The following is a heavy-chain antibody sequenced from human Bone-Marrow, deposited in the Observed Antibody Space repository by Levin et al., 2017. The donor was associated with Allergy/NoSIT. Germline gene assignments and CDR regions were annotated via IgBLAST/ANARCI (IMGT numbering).Heavy chain of an antibody. Sequence: GESLKISCKTSGYSFTGYYMHWVRQAPGQGPEWMGQINPHSGDTNYAQLFEGRVTMARDTSISTAYMELIRLRSDDTAVYYCARSAYDYGSGSFYSTSLLFDYWGQGTLVTVSS. CDR3: ARSAYDYGSGSFYSTSLLFDY. D-gene: IGHD3-10*01. V-gene: IGHV1-2*06. CDR1: GYSFTGYY. J-gene: IGHJ4*02. CDR2: INPHSGDT.